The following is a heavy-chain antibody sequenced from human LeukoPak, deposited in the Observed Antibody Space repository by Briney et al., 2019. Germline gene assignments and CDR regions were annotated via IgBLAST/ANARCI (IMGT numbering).Heavy chain of an antibody. V-gene: IGHV4-4*07. CDR2: IYTSGST. Sequence: SETLSLTCTVSGGSISSYYWSWIRQPGGKGLEWIGRIYTSGSTNYNPSLTSRVTMSVDTSKNQFSLKLSSVTAADTAVYYCARGTFRSGFDYWGQGTLVTVSS. D-gene: IGHD1-26*01. CDR1: GGSISSYY. J-gene: IGHJ4*02. CDR3: ARGTFRSGFDY.